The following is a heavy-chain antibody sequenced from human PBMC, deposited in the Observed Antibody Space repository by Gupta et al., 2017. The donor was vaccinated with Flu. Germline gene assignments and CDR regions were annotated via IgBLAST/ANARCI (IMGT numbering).Heavy chain of an antibody. CDR3: AKGGDTASLRYMDV. J-gene: IGHJ6*03. Sequence: QAPGKGLEWVAVISFDGDNIYYADSVKGRFTISRDISKNTLYLQMNSLRAEDTAMYYCAKGGDTASLRYMDVWGKGTTVTVSS. CDR2: ISFDGDNI. V-gene: IGHV3-30*18. D-gene: IGHD5-18*01.